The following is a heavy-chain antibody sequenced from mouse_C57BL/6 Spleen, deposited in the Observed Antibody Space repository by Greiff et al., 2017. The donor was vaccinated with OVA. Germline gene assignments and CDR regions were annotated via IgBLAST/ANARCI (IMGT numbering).Heavy chain of an antibody. Sequence: EVQLQQSGPELVKPGASVKISCKASGYTFTDYYMNWVKQSHGKSLEWIGDINPNNGGTSYNQKFKGKATLPADKFSSPAYMELRSLTAEDSAVYYCATPSADRGQGTTLTVSS. D-gene: IGHD3-2*02. CDR3: ATPSAD. CDR1: GYTFTDYY. V-gene: IGHV1-26*01. CDR2: INPNNGGT. J-gene: IGHJ2*01.